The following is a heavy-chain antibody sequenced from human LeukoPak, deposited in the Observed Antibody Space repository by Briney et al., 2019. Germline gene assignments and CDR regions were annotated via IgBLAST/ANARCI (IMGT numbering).Heavy chain of an antibody. D-gene: IGHD3-22*01. CDR1: GGSISSSSYY. Sequence: SETLSLTCTVSGGSISSSSYYWGWIRQPPGKGLEWIGSIYYSGSTYYNPSLKSRVTISVDTSKNQFSLKLSSVTAADTAVYYCARDLRSGYSANFDYWGQGTLVTVSS. V-gene: IGHV4-39*07. J-gene: IGHJ4*02. CDR3: ARDLRSGYSANFDY. CDR2: IYYSGST.